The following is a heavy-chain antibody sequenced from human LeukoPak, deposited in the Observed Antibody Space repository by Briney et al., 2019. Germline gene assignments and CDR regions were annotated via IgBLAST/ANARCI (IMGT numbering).Heavy chain of an antibody. V-gene: IGHV4-4*07. D-gene: IGHD3-10*01. CDR1: GVSISSYY. CDR2: IYTSGST. Sequence: PSETLSLTCTVSGVSISSYYWSWIRQPAGKGLEWIGRIYTSGSTNYNPSLKSRVTMSVDTSKNQFSLKLSSVTAADTAVYYCARSGLLWFGELITDHIFDPWGQGTLVTVSS. J-gene: IGHJ5*02. CDR3: ARSGLLWFGELITDHIFDP.